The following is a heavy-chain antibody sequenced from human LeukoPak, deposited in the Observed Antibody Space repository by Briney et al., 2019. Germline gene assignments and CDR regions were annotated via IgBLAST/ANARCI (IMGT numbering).Heavy chain of an antibody. CDR3: AGDVAVATMRGYYGMDV. V-gene: IGHV3-21*01. J-gene: IGHJ6*02. Sequence: PGGSLRLSCAASGFTFSSYAMSWVRQAPGKGLEWVSSISSSSSYIYYADSVKGRFTISRDNAKNSLYLQMNSLRAEDTAVYYCAGDVAVATMRGYYGMDVWGQGTTVTVSS. D-gene: IGHD5-12*01. CDR2: ISSSSSYI. CDR1: GFTFSSYA.